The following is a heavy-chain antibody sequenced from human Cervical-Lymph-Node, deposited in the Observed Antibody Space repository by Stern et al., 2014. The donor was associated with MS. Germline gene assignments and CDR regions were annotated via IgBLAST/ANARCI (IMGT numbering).Heavy chain of an antibody. Sequence: QVQLVESGAEVKKPGASVTVSCKASGYTFTYYYVHWGRQAPGQGLEWLGIIDRSGGSTTYAQKFQGRVTMTRDTSTSTVYMELTSLRSEDTAVYYCARANYDILTAYYLDYWGQGTLVIVSS. D-gene: IGHD3-9*01. V-gene: IGHV1-46*03. CDR1: GYTFTYYY. J-gene: IGHJ4*02. CDR3: ARANYDILTAYYLDY. CDR2: IDRSGGST.